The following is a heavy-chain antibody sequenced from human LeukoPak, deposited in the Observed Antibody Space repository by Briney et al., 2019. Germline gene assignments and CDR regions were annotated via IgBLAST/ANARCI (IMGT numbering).Heavy chain of an antibody. Sequence: SETLSLTCAVYGGSFSGYYWSWIRRPPGKGLEWIGEINHSGRTNYNPSLKSRVTISVDTSKNQFSLKLSSVTAADTAVYYCARFNVLLWFGELFSRGMDVWGQGTTVTVSS. CDR2: INHSGRT. D-gene: IGHD3-10*01. J-gene: IGHJ6*02. CDR3: ARFNVLLWFGELFSRGMDV. V-gene: IGHV4-34*01. CDR1: GGSFSGYY.